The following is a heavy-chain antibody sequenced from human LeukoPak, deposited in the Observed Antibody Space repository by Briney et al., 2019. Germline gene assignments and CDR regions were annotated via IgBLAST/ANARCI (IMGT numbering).Heavy chain of an antibody. CDR3: ARQYYDILTGYDLPLDYYYYMDV. CDR2: IYHSGST. Sequence: SSETLSLTCAVSGYSISSGYYWGWIRQPPGKGLEWIGSIYHSGSTYYNPSLKSRVTISVDTSKNQFSLKLSSVTGADTAVYYCARQYYDILTGYDLPLDYYYYMDVWGKGTTVTVSS. D-gene: IGHD3-9*01. CDR1: GYSISSGYY. V-gene: IGHV4-38-2*01. J-gene: IGHJ6*03.